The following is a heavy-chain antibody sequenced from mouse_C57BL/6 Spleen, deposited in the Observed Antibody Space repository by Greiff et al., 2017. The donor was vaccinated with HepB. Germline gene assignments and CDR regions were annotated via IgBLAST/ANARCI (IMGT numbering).Heavy chain of an antibody. CDR2: ISSGGDYI. V-gene: IGHV5-9-1*02. J-gene: IGHJ2*01. D-gene: IGHD1-1*01. CDR1: GFTFSSYA. Sequence: EVHLVESGEGLVKPGGSLKLSCAASGFTFSSYAMSWVRQTPEKRLEWVEYISSGGDYIYYADTVKGRFTISRDNARNTLYLQMSSLKSEDTAMYYCTRAAVVAFDYWGQGTTLTVSS. CDR3: TRAAVVAFDY.